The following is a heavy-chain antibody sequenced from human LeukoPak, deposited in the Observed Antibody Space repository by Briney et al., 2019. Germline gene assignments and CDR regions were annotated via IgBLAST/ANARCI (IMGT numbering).Heavy chain of an antibody. D-gene: IGHD3-22*01. CDR2: ISGYNGNT. V-gene: IGHV1-18*01. CDR1: GYTFTSYG. Sequence: ASVKVSCKASGYTFTSYGITWVRQAPGQGLEWMGWISGYNGNTNYAQKLQGRVTMTTDTSTRTAYMELRSLRSDGTAVYYCARGAYFYDSSGLSFGGYWGQGTLVTVSS. CDR3: ARGAYFYDSSGLSFGGY. J-gene: IGHJ4*02.